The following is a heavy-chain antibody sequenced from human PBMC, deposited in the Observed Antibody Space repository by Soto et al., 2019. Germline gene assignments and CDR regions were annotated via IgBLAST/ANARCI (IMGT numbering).Heavy chain of an antibody. D-gene: IGHD4-17*01. CDR1: GFTFSSYG. J-gene: IGHJ3*02. CDR3: ARDMGTVTTIAAFDI. V-gene: IGHV3-33*01. CDR2: IWNDGSNK. Sequence: LRLSCAASGFTFSSYGMHWVRQAPGKGLEWVAVIWNDGSNKNYADPVKGRFTISRDNSKNTLYLQMNSLRAEDTAVYYCARDMGTVTTIAAFDIWGQGTMVTVSS.